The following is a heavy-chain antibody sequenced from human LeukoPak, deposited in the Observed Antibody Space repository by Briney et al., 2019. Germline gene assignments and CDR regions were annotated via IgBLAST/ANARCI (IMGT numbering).Heavy chain of an antibody. Sequence: PSQTLSLTCTASGGSISSGSYYWSWIRQPAGKGLEWIGRIYTSGSTNYNPSLKSRVTISVDTSKNQFSLQLSSVTAADTAVYYCARDKGNGMDVWGQGTTVTVSS. J-gene: IGHJ6*02. CDR3: ARDKGNGMDV. CDR2: IYTSGST. V-gene: IGHV4-61*02. CDR1: GGSISSGSYY.